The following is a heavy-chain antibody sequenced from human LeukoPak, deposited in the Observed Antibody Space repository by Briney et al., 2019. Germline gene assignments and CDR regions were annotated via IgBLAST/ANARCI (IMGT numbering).Heavy chain of an antibody. D-gene: IGHD3-10*01. V-gene: IGHV4-59*08. J-gene: IGHJ3*02. Sequence: PSETLSLTCTVSGVSISSYYWSWIRQPPGKGLEWIGYIYYSGSTNYNPSLKSRVTISVDTSKNQFSLKLSSVTAADTAVYYCARSYTYGSGSYDAFDIWGQGTMVTVSS. CDR2: IYYSGST. CDR1: GVSISSYY. CDR3: ARSYTYGSGSYDAFDI.